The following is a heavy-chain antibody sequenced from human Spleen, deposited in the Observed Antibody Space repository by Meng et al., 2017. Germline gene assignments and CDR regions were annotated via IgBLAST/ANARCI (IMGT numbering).Heavy chain of an antibody. CDR3: AREVSGWYTPSFDY. V-gene: IGHV1-46*01. Sequence: QMQLAQSGAELKKPWALVTFSCTASGCTITSYNIHWVRHGPGQGLEWMGIINPSDGSTSYSQKFQGRVTMTRDTSTSTVYMERSSLGSEDTAVYYCAREVSGWYTPSFDYWGQGTLVTVSS. CDR2: INPSDGST. D-gene: IGHD6-19*01. CDR1: GCTITSYN. J-gene: IGHJ4*02.